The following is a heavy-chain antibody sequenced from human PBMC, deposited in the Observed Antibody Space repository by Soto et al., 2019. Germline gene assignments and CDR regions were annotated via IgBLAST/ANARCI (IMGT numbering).Heavy chain of an antibody. V-gene: IGHV3-66*01. J-gene: IGHJ4*02. CDR2: IYSGGST. D-gene: IGHD4-4*01. Sequence: EVQLVESGGGLVQPGGSLRLSCAASGFTVSSNYMSWVRQAPGKGLEWVSVIYSGGSTYYADSVKGRFTISRDNSKNTLYLQMNSLRAEDTAVYYCARLNYYSNYYFDYWGQGTLVTVSS. CDR1: GFTVSSNY. CDR3: ARLNYYSNYYFDY.